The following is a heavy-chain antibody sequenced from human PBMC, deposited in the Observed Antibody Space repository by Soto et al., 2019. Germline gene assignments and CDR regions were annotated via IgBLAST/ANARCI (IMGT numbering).Heavy chain of an antibody. D-gene: IGHD6-13*01. CDR2: ISAYNGNT. V-gene: IGHV1-18*04. J-gene: IGHJ6*02. CDR3: AREGDSSSWYDYYYGMDV. CDR1: GYTFTSYG. Sequence: ASVKVSCKASGYTFTSYGISWVRQAPGQGLEWMGWISAYNGNTNYAQKLQGRVTMTTDTSTSTAYMELRSLRSDDTAVYYCAREGDSSSWYDYYYGMDVWGQGTTVTVSS.